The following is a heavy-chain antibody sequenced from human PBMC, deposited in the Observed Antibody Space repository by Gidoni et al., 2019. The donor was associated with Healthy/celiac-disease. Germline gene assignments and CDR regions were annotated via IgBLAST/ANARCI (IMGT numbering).Heavy chain of an antibody. CDR2: INHSRST. D-gene: IGHD6-19*01. J-gene: IGHJ5*02. Sequence: QVQLQQWGAGLLKPSETLSLTCAVYGGSFSGYYWSWIRQPPGKGLEWIGEINHSRSTNYNPSLKSRVTISVDTSKNQFSLKLSSVTAADTAVYYCARGIAVAGFNWFDPWGQGTLVTVSS. CDR1: GGSFSGYY. V-gene: IGHV4-34*01. CDR3: ARGIAVAGFNWFDP.